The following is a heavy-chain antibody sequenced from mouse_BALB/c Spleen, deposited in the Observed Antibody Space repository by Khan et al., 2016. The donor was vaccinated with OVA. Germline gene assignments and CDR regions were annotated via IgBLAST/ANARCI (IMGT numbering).Heavy chain of an antibody. CDR1: GYTFINYW. J-gene: IGHJ2*01. V-gene: IGHV1-7*01. CDR3: TRRGLRWDFDD. CDR2: INPTTAYT. Sequence: QVQLQQSGAELVKPGASVKMSCKASGYTFINYWILWVKQRPGQGLAWIGYINPTTAYTEYNQNFKDKATLTADKSSRTAYMQLSSLTSEDSAVYYCTRRGLRWDFDDWGQGTTLTVSS. D-gene: IGHD1-1*01.